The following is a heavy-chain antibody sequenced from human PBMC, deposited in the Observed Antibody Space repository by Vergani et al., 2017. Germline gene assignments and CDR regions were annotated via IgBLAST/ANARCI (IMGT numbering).Heavy chain of an antibody. CDR3: ATASSGSYPSFDY. CDR1: GFTFSSYG. J-gene: IGHJ4*02. D-gene: IGHD1-26*01. CDR2: IWYDGSNK. Sequence: QVQLVESGGGVVQPGRSLRLSCAASGFTFSSYGMHWVRQAPGKGLEWVAVIWYDGSNKYYADSVKGRFTISRDNSKNTLYLQMNSLRAEDTAVYYCATASSGSYPSFDYWAREPWSPSPQ. V-gene: IGHV3-33*01.